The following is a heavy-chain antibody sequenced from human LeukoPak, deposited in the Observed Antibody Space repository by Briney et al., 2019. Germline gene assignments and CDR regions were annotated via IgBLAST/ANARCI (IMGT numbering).Heavy chain of an antibody. CDR3: AKDSRYSYGYIDY. V-gene: IGHV3-30-3*01. D-gene: IGHD5-18*01. CDR2: ISYDGSNK. Sequence: GGSLRLSCAASGFTFSSYAMHWVRQAPGKGLEWVAVISYDGSNKYYADSVKGRFTISRDNAKNSLYLQMNSLRAEDTALYYCAKDSRYSYGYIDYWGQGTLVTVSS. J-gene: IGHJ4*02. CDR1: GFTFSSYA.